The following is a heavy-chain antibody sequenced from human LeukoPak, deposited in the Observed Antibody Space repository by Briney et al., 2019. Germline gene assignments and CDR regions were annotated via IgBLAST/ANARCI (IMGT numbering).Heavy chain of an antibody. D-gene: IGHD4-17*01. V-gene: IGHV1-46*01. CDR1: EYTFTGYY. J-gene: IGHJ4*02. CDR3: AREGAYGDPPDY. Sequence: GASVKVSCKASEYTFTGYYMHWVRQAPGQGLEWMGIINPSGGSTSYAQKFQGRVTMTRDMSTSTVYMELSSLRSEDTAVYYCAREGAYGDPPDYWGQGTLVTVSS. CDR2: INPSGGST.